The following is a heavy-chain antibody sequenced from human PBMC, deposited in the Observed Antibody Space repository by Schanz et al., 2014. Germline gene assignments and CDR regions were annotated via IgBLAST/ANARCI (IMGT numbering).Heavy chain of an antibody. D-gene: IGHD2-21*02. V-gene: IGHV3-11*05. CDR2: ISYGTSYI. CDR1: GFSFSDYY. CDR3: AKDLGVDCGDGCFNWYFDL. Sequence: QGQLVESGGGVVQPGKSLRLSCAASGFSFSDYYMSWIRQAPGKGLEWVSSISYGTSYIYYAESVKGRFTISRDNAKNSLYLQMNSLRAEDTAVYFCAKDLGVDCGDGCFNWYFDLWGRGTLVTVSS. J-gene: IGHJ2*01.